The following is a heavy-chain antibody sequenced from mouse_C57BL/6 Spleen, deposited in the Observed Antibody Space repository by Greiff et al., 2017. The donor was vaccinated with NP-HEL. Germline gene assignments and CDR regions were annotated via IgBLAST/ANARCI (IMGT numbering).Heavy chain of an antibody. D-gene: IGHD4-1*01. V-gene: IGHV5-9-1*02. CDR2: ISSGGDYI. Sequence: EVQGVESGEGLVKPGGSLKLSCAASGFTFSSYAMSWVRQTPKKRLEWVAYISSGGDYIYYADTVKGRFTISRDNARNTLYLQMSSLKSEDTAMYYCTRNWNYFDYWGQGTTLTVSS. CDR3: TRNWNYFDY. J-gene: IGHJ2*01. CDR1: GFTFSSYA.